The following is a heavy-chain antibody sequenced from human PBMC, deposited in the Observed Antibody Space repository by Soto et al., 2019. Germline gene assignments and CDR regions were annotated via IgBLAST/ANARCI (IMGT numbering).Heavy chain of an antibody. J-gene: IGHJ4*02. CDR3: AKQMTTVTTIIDY. CDR1: GFTFSSYA. Sequence: EVQLLESGGGLLQPGESLRVSCAAYGFTFSSYAMGWVRQAPGKGLEWVSGISGSGGITYYADSVKGRFTISRDNSKNTLYLQMNSLRAEDTAVYYCAKQMTTVTTIIDYWGQGTLVTVSS. CDR2: ISGSGGIT. V-gene: IGHV3-23*01. D-gene: IGHD4-17*01.